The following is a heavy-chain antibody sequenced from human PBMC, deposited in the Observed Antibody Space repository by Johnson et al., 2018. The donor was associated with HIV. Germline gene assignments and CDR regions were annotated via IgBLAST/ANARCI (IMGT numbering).Heavy chain of an antibody. D-gene: IGHD3-3*01. J-gene: IGHJ3*02. CDR3: ARYMRWSKAFDI. Sequence: VQLVESGGGLVQPGGSLRLSCAASGFTFSSYAMSWVRQAPGKGLEWVSAISGSGGTTYYADSVKGRFSISRDNSKNTLYLQMNSLRAEDTALYYCARYMRWSKAFDIWGQGTMVTVSS. CDR1: GFTFSSYA. V-gene: IGHV3-23*04. CDR2: ISGSGGTT.